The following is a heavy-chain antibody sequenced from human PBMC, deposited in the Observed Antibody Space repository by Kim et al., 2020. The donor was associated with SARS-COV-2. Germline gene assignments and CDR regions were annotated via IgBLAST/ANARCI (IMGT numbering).Heavy chain of an antibody. CDR3: ARWALWFGSNWFDP. D-gene: IGHD3-10*01. Sequence: GGSLRLSCAASGFTFSSYWMRWVRQAPGKGLEWVANIKQDGSEKYYVDSVKGRFTISRDNAKNSLYLQMNSLRAEDTAVYYCARWALWFGSNWFDPWGQGTLVTVSS. V-gene: IGHV3-7*01. CDR2: IKQDGSEK. CDR1: GFTFSSYW. J-gene: IGHJ5*02.